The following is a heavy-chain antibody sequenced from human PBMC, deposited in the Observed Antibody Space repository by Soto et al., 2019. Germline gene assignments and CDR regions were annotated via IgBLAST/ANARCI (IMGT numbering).Heavy chain of an antibody. Sequence: QVQLQESGPGLVKPSQTLSLTCTVSGASMSDYYGSWIRQSPGKGLEHIGYLHYSGSGNYNPSLKSRVTLSMDRSKNQFSLRLSSVTAADTAIYYCARSGHSFAGAVWGQGILVTVSS. D-gene: IGHD3-16*01. J-gene: IGHJ4*02. CDR3: ARSGHSFAGAV. V-gene: IGHV4-59*01. CDR2: LHYSGSG. CDR1: GASMSDYY.